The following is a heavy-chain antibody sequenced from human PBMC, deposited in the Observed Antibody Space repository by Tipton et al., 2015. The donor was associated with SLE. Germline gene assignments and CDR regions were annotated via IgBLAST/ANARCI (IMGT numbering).Heavy chain of an antibody. V-gene: IGHV4-38-2*02. Sequence: TLSLTCTVSGYSISIGYYWAWIRQPPGKGLEWIGSVYHSGGTYQNSSVKSRVSMSVDTSKNQFSLKLSSVTAADTAVYYCARDPNPGPFDYWGQGRLVTVST. CDR2: VYHSGGT. CDR3: ARDPNPGPFDY. CDR1: GYSISIGYY. J-gene: IGHJ4*02.